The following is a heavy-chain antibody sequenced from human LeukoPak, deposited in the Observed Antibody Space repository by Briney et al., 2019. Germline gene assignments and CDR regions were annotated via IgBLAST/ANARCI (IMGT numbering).Heavy chain of an antibody. J-gene: IGHJ4*02. Sequence: GGSLRLSCAASGFTFSSYAMSWVRQAPGKGLEWVSSISSSSSYIYYADSVKGRSTISRDNAKNSLYLQMNSLRAEDTAVYYCARVYGDYGGNSRFFDYWGQGTLVTVSS. CDR2: ISSSSSYI. D-gene: IGHD4-23*01. CDR3: ARVYGDYGGNSRFFDY. CDR1: GFTFSSYA. V-gene: IGHV3-21*01.